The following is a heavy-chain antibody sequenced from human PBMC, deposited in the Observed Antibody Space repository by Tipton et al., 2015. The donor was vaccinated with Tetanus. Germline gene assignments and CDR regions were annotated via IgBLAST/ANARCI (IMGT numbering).Heavy chain of an antibody. CDR1: GGSISSGGYF. CDR2: IYYSGDT. J-gene: IGHJ5*02. Sequence: TLSLTCSVSGGSISSGGYFWNWIRQHPGKGPEWIGYIYYSGDTFYNPSLKSRVTISVDTSKNQFSLNLRSVTAADTAVYYCARDQGGGRVVRLNWFDPWGQEALVTVSS. D-gene: IGHD6-6*01. CDR3: ARDQGGGRVVRLNWFDP. V-gene: IGHV4-31*03.